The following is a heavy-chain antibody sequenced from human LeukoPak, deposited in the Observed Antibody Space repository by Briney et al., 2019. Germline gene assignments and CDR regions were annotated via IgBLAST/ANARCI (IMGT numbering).Heavy chain of an antibody. V-gene: IGHV1-69*02. CDR1: GGTFSSYT. D-gene: IGHD2-15*01. CDR2: NIPILGIA. Sequence: SVKVSCKASGGTFSSYTISWVRQAPGQGLEWMGRNIPILGIANYAQKFQGRVTITADKSTSTAYMELSSLRSEDTAVYYCASHCSGGSCYGFRFDPWGQGTLVTVSS. CDR3: ASHCSGGSCYGFRFDP. J-gene: IGHJ5*02.